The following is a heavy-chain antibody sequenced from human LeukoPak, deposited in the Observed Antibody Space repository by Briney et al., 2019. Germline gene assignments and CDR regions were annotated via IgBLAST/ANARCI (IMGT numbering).Heavy chain of an antibody. J-gene: IGHJ4*02. D-gene: IGHD1-26*01. V-gene: IGHV3-48*03. Sequence: GGSLRLSCAASGFSFSSYEMNWVRQAPGKGLECVSYISSSGSTIYYADSVKGRFTISRDNAKNSLYLQMNSLRVEDTAVYYCARDLGATIFDFDYWGQGTLVTVSS. CDR3: ARDLGATIFDFDY. CDR1: GFSFSSYE. CDR2: ISSSGSTI.